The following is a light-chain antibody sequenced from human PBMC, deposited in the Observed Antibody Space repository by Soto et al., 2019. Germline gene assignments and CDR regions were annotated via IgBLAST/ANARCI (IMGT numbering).Light chain of an antibody. Sequence: DIHLTQSPSSLSASVGDRVTISCRATQGIGTYLTWYQQKPGRASNLLIYDASTLQTGAPSRFSGRASATDFTLTISSLQPEDVGTYFCQQTYSTPPWTFGQGTRVEI. CDR1: QGIGTY. CDR2: DAS. J-gene: IGKJ1*01. V-gene: IGKV1-39*01. CDR3: QQTYSTPPWT.